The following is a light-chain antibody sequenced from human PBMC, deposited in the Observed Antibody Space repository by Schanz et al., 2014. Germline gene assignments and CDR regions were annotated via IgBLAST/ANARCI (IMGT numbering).Light chain of an antibody. V-gene: IGKV3-11*01. CDR3: QQRSNWLT. Sequence: EIVMTQSPATLSVSPGERATLSCRASQSVSNKLAWYQQKPGQAPRLLIYDASNRATGIPARFSGSGSGTDFTLTISSLEPEDFAVYYCQQRSNWLTFGGGTKVEIK. J-gene: IGKJ4*01. CDR1: QSVSNK. CDR2: DAS.